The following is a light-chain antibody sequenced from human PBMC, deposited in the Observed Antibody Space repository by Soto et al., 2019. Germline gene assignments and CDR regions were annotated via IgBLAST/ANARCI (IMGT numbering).Light chain of an antibody. CDR1: QSVSSS. V-gene: IGKV3-20*01. J-gene: IGKJ4*01. Sequence: EIVLTQSPGTLSLSPGERATLSCRACQSVSSSLAWYQQKPGQAPRLLIHGASSRATGIPDRFSGSGSGTDFTLTISRLEPEDFAVYYCQQYGSSPPLTFGGGTKVEIK. CDR2: GAS. CDR3: QQYGSSPPLT.